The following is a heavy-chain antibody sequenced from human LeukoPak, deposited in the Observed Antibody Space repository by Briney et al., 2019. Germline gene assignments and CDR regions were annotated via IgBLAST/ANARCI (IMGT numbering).Heavy chain of an antibody. CDR2: ISSSSSYI. CDR1: GFTFNSYS. V-gene: IGHV3-21*01. J-gene: IGHJ4*02. D-gene: IGHD3-22*01. CDR3: ARGDYYDSNATPDY. Sequence: KAGGSLRLSCAASGFTFNSYSMNWVRQAPGKGLEWASSISSSSSYIDYADSVKGRFTISRDNAKNSLSLQMNSLRAEDTAVYYCARGDYYDSNATPDYWGQGTLVTVSS.